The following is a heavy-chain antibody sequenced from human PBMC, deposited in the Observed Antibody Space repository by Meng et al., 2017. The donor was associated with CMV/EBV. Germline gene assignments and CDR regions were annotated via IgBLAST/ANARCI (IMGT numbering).Heavy chain of an antibody. V-gene: IGHV3-30*04. Sequence: SGFTFSSYAMHWIRQAPGKGLEWVAVISSDGDNQYSADSVKGRFTISRDNSKTTLYLQMNSLRAEDTAVYYCARDFETTMVRGVIGYWGQGTLVTVSS. CDR2: ISSDGDNQ. D-gene: IGHD3-10*01. J-gene: IGHJ4*02. CDR3: ARDFETTMVRGVIGY. CDR1: GFTFSSYA.